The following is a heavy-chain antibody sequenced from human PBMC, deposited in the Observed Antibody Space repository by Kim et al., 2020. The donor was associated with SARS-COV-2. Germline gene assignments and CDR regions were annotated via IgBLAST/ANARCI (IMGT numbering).Heavy chain of an antibody. Sequence: SETLSLTFTVSGGSISSYYWSWIRQPPGKGLEWIGYIYYSGSTNYNPSLKSRVTISVDTSKNQFSLKLSSVTAADTAVYYCAREPPAPDYGDYVVGNWYFDLWGRGTLVTVSS. CDR2: IYYSGST. CDR1: GGSISSYY. J-gene: IGHJ2*01. V-gene: IGHV4-59*13. CDR3: AREPPAPDYGDYVVGNWYFDL. D-gene: IGHD4-17*01.